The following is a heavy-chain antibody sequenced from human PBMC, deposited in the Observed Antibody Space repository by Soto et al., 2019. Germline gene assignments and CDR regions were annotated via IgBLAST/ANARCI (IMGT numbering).Heavy chain of an antibody. CDR3: AREGIVVVPAAISDAFDI. D-gene: IGHD2-2*01. CDR2: IIPIFGTA. Sequence: SVKVSCKASGGTFSSYAISWVRQAPGQGPEWMGGIIPIFGTANYAQKFQGRVTITADESTSTAYMELSSLRSGDTAVYYCAREGIVVVPAAISDAFDIWGQGTMVTVSS. J-gene: IGHJ3*02. CDR1: GGTFSSYA. V-gene: IGHV1-69*13.